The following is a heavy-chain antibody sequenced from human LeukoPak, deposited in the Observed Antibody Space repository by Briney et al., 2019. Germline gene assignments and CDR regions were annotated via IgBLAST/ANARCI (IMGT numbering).Heavy chain of an antibody. D-gene: IGHD5-12*01. CDR3: ARDRGYSRYDLNFDY. CDR2: ISYDGSNK. Sequence: GGSLRLSCAASGFTFSIYAMQWVPQAPGKGLEWVAVISYDGSNKYYADSVKGRFTISRDNSKTTLYLQMNSPRAEDTAVYYCARDRGYSRYDLNFDYWGQGTLVTVSS. CDR1: GFTFSIYA. V-gene: IGHV3-30*01. J-gene: IGHJ4*02.